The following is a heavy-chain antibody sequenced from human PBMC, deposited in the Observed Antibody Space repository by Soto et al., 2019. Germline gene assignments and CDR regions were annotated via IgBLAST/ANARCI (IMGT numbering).Heavy chain of an antibody. V-gene: IGHV4-59*01. CDR1: GVSINNYY. J-gene: IGHJ4*02. Sequence: PSETLSLTCTVSGVSINNYYWTWIRQPPGKRLEWIGAIYYTGSTTYNPSLRSRVTFSVDTSKNQFSLSLTSVTAADTAVYFCAKVVSGAPLAYRGRGTGVPASS. CDR3: AKVVSGAPLAY. CDR2: IYYTGST.